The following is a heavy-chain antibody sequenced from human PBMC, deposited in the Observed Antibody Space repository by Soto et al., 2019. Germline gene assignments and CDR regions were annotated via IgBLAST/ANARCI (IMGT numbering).Heavy chain of an antibody. J-gene: IGHJ6*02. Sequence: PGGSLRLSCAASGFTFSSYSMNWVRQAPGKGLEWVSSISSSSSYIYYADSVKGRFTISRDNAKNSLYLQMNSLRAEDTAVYYCAREERDFWSGYYNYYYYGMDVWGQGTTVTVSS. CDR1: GFTFSSYS. CDR2: ISSSSSYI. D-gene: IGHD3-3*01. V-gene: IGHV3-21*01. CDR3: AREERDFWSGYYNYYYYGMDV.